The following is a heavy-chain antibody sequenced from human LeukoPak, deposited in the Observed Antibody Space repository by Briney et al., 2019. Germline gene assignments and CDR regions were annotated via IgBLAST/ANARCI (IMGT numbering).Heavy chain of an antibody. V-gene: IGHV1-2*02. CDR1: GYTFTGYY. CDR3: ARDLGEGSGSIP. J-gene: IGHJ5*02. CDR2: INPNSGGT. Sequence: ASVKVSCKASGYTFTGYYMHWVRQAPGQGLEWMGWINPNSGGTNYAQKFQGRVTMTRDTSISTAYMELSRLRSGDTAVYYCARDLGEGSGSIPWGQGTLVTVSS. D-gene: IGHD6-19*01.